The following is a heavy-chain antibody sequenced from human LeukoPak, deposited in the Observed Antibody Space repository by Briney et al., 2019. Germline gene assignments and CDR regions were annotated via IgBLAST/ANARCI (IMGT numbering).Heavy chain of an antibody. CDR2: ISSSSSYI. CDR1: GFTFSSYS. Sequence: GESLRLSCAASGFTFSSYSMNWVRQAPGKGLEWVSSISSSSSYIYYADSVKGRFTISRDNAKDSLYLQMNSLRAEDTAVYYCAREMDNLAAAVYFDYWGQGTLVTVSS. D-gene: IGHD6-13*01. J-gene: IGHJ4*02. V-gene: IGHV3-21*01. CDR3: AREMDNLAAAVYFDY.